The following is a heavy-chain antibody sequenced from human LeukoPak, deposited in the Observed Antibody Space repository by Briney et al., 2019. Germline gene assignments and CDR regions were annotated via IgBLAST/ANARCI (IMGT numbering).Heavy chain of an antibody. D-gene: IGHD3-10*01. Sequence: SETLSLTCIVSGDSISSSSYYWGWIRQPPGKGLEWIGSVYSSGSTYYNPSLKTRVTISVDTSKNQFSLKLSSVTAADTAVYYCAREEGYGSGGLDYWGQGTLVTVSS. CDR2: VYSSGST. CDR3: AREEGYGSGGLDY. J-gene: IGHJ4*02. CDR1: GDSISSSSYY. V-gene: IGHV4-39*02.